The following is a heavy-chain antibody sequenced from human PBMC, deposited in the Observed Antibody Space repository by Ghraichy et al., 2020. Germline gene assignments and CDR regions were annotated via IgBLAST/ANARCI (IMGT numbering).Heavy chain of an antibody. V-gene: IGHV3-48*01. D-gene: IGHD3-16*01. CDR1: GFTFSSYS. J-gene: IGHJ4*02. CDR3: ARERGTNYFDY. CDR2: ISSSSSTI. Sequence: GGSLRLSCAASGFTFSSYSMNWVRQAPGKGLEWVSYISSSSSTIYYADSVKGRFTISRDNAKNSLYLQMNSLRAEDTAVYYCARERGTNYFDYWGQGTLVTGSS.